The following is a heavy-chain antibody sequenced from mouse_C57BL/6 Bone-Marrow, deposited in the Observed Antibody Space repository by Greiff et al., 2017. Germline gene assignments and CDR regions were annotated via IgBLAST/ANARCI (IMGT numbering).Heavy chain of an antibody. CDR3: AREHTDYGSRYYAIDD. CDR1: GYTFTSYW. Sequence: QVQLQQPGAELVKPGASVKLSCKASGYTFTSYWMPWVKPRPGQGLEWIGMIYPNSGSTNYNEKFKSKATLTVDKSSSPAYMQLRSLTSEDAAVYYCAREHTDYGSRYYAIDDWGQGTSVTVPS. CDR2: IYPNSGST. J-gene: IGHJ4*01. D-gene: IGHD1-1*01. V-gene: IGHV1-64*01.